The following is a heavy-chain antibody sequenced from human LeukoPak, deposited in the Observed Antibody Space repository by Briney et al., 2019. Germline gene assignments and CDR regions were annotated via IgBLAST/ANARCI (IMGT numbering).Heavy chain of an antibody. J-gene: IGHJ4*02. V-gene: IGHV3-23*01. CDR2: ISNNGGYT. CDR1: GFTFSSSA. CDR3: DGGAGWVSNLG. Sequence: GGSLRLSCAASGFTFSSSAMSWVRQAPGKGLEWVSAISNNGGYTYYADSVQGRFTISRDNSKSTLYLQMNSLRAEDTGVYYCDGGAGWVSNLGGGQGTLVIVSS. D-gene: IGHD6-19*01.